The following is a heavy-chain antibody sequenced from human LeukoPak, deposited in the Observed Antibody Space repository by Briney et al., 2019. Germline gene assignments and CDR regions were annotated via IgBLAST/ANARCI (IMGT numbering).Heavy chain of an antibody. V-gene: IGHV3-53*01. CDR2: IYSDNT. D-gene: IGHD4/OR15-4a*01. Sequence: GGSLRLSCTVSGFTVSSNSMSRVRQAPGKGLEWVSFIYSDNTHYSDSVKGRFTISRDNSKNTLYLQMNSLRAEDTAVYYCARRAGAYSHPYDYWGQGTLVTVSS. CDR3: ARRAGAYSHPYDY. J-gene: IGHJ4*02. CDR1: GFTVSSNS.